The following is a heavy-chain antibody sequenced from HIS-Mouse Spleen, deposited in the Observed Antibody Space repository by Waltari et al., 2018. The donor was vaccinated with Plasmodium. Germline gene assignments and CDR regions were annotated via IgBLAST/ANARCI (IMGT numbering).Heavy chain of an antibody. CDR2: IKQDGSEK. Sequence: EVQLVESGGGLVQPGGSLSLSCAASGFTFSRYWMSWVRQAPGKGVEWVANIKQDGSEKYYVDSVKGRFTISRDNAKNSLYLQMNSLRAEDTAVYYCARDRRGYWYFDLWGRGTLVTVSS. D-gene: IGHD5-12*01. J-gene: IGHJ2*01. V-gene: IGHV3-7*01. CDR1: GFTFSRYW. CDR3: ARDRRGYWYFDL.